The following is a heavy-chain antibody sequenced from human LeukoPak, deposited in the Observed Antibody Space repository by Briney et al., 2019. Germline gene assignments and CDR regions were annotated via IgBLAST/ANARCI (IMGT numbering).Heavy chain of an antibody. CDR3: ARDPGEDGCNLSYFDN. D-gene: IGHD5-24*01. CDR2: IWYDGSNK. CDR1: GFTFSSYG. Sequence: GGSLRLSCAASGFTFSSYGMHWVRQAPGKGLEWVAVIWYDGSNKYYADSVKGRFTISRDNSKNTLYLQMNSLRAEDTAVYYCARDPGEDGCNLSYFDNWGQGTLVTVSS. J-gene: IGHJ4*02. V-gene: IGHV3-33*01.